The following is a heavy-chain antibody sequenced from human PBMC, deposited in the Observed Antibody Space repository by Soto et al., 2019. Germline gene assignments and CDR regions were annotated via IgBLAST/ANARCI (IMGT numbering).Heavy chain of an antibody. CDR3: SLVAATPYYYYGMDV. V-gene: IGHV3-49*03. J-gene: IGHJ6*02. Sequence: GGSLRLSCTASGFTFGDYAMSWFRQAPGKGLEWVGFIRSKAYGGTTEYAASVKGRFTISRDDSKSIAYLQMNSLKTEDTAVYYCSLVAATPYYYYGMDVWGQGTTVTVSS. CDR2: IRSKAYGGTT. CDR1: GFTFGDYA. D-gene: IGHD2-15*01.